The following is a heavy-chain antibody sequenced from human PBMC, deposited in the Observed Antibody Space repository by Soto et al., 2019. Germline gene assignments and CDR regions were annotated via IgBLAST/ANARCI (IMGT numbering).Heavy chain of an antibody. CDR1: GYTFTSYY. V-gene: IGHV1-46*01. CDR3: ARDRASWYFDL. Sequence: QVQLVQSGAEVKKPGASVKVSCKASGYTFTSYYMHWVRQAPGQGLEWMGIINHSGGSTSYAQKFQGRVTMTRDTSTSTVYMELSSLRSEDTAVYYCARDRASWYFDLWGRGTLVTVSS. J-gene: IGHJ2*01. CDR2: INHSGGST. D-gene: IGHD3-10*01.